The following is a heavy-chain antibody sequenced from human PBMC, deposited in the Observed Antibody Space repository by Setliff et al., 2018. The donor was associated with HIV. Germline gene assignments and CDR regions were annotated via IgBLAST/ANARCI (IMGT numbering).Heavy chain of an antibody. V-gene: IGHV4-59*08. J-gene: IGHJ4*02. CDR2: IYDSGAT. Sequence: SETLSLTCTVSGGSISGFYWSWIRQSPGNGLEWIGWIYDSGATKYNPSLKSRATISLETSKMQFSLKLNSVSAADTAVYYCARADCSGGSCYSPGYWGQGTLVTISS. CDR3: ARADCSGGSCYSPGY. D-gene: IGHD2-15*01. CDR1: GGSISGFY.